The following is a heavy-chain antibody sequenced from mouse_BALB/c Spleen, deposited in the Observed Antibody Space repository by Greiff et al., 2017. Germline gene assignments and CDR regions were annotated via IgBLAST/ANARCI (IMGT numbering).Heavy chain of an antibody. Sequence: EVKLVESGPGLVKPSQSLSLTCTVTGYSITSDYAWIWIRQFPGNKLEWMGYISYSGSTSYNPSLKSRISITRDTSKNQFFLQLNSVTTEDTATYYCARYPFYYGSSYYLDYWGQGTTLTVSS. CDR1: GYSITSDYA. CDR3: ARYPFYYGSSYYLDY. V-gene: IGHV3-2*02. J-gene: IGHJ2*01. D-gene: IGHD1-1*01. CDR2: ISYSGST.